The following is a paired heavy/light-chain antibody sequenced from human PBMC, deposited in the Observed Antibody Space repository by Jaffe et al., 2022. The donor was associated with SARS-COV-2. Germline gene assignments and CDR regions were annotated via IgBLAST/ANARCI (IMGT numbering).Heavy chain of an antibody. CDR2: INVGNGNT. V-gene: IGHV1-3*01. D-gene: IGHD3-9*01. Sequence: QVQHVQSGAEVKKPGASVKVSCKASGYIFTTYAIHWVRQAPGQRLEWMGWINVGNGNTKYSQKFQGRVTITRDTSASTAYMELSSLRSEDTAVYYCAREHDTLTGYSYDYWGQGTLVTVSS. CDR3: AREHDTLTGYSYDY. CDR1: GYIFTTYA. J-gene: IGHJ4*02.
Light chain of an antibody. V-gene: IGLV2-14*01. CDR1: SSDVGGYNS. CDR2: AVS. CDR3: SSFAASSTWV. Sequence: QSALTQPASVSGSPGQSITISCTGTSSDVGGYNSVSWYQQHPGKAPKLIIYAVSNRPSGVSNHFSGSKSGNTASLTISGLQADDEADYYCSSFAASSTWVFGGGTKLTVL. J-gene: IGLJ3*02.